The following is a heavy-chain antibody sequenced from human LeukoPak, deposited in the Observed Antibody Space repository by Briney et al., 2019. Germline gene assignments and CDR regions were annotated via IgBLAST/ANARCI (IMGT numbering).Heavy chain of an antibody. V-gene: IGHV4-39*07. J-gene: IGHJ6*03. CDR2: IYYSGST. Sequence: PSETLSLTCTVSGGSISSSSYYWGWIRQPPGKGLEWIGSIYYSGSTYYNPSLKSRVAISVDTSKNQFSLKLSSVTAADTAVYYCARCQGSYYYYYMDVWGKGTTVTVSS. CDR3: ARCQGSYYYYYMDV. CDR1: GGSISSSSYY.